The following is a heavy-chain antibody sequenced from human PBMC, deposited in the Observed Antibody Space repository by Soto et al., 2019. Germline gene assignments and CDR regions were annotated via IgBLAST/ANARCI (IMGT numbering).Heavy chain of an antibody. V-gene: IGHV1-8*01. CDR3: ARQRRGTWYYFDH. CDR2: INPNADKT. CDR1: GYTFSNYD. J-gene: IGHJ4*02. Sequence: ASVKVSCKTSGYTFSNYDINWVRQTPGQGLEWMGWINPNADKTGFAQKFQGRVTLTRDTSINTVFMELNNLRSEDTAVYYCARQRRGTWYYFDHWGQGTLVTVSS. D-gene: IGHD3-16*01.